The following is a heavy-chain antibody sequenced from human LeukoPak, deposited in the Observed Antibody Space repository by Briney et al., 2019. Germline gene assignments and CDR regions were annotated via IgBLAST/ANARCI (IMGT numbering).Heavy chain of an antibody. Sequence: SETLSLTCTVSGGSISSYYWSWIRQPPGRGLEWIGYIYYSGTTNYNPSLKSRVTVSIDTSKNQFSLKLSSVTAADTAVYYCARGLTYYDILTAYYTFPYFDYWGQGTLVTVSS. J-gene: IGHJ4*02. V-gene: IGHV4-59*01. CDR1: GGSISSYY. D-gene: IGHD3-9*01. CDR2: IYYSGTT. CDR3: ARGLTYYDILTAYYTFPYFDY.